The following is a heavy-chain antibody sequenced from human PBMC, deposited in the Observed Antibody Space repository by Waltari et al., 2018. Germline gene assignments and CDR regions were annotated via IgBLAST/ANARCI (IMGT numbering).Heavy chain of an antibody. J-gene: IGHJ4*02. Sequence: EVQLLESGGGLVQPGGSLRLSCAASGFTFSSYAMSWVRQAPGKGLEWVSAISGRGGSTYYTDAVKGRFTISRENSKNTLYLQMNSLRAEDTAVYYCAKDRGGDYPFDYWGQGTLVTVSS. CDR3: AKDRGGDYPFDY. CDR2: ISGRGGST. D-gene: IGHD4-17*01. CDR1: GFTFSSYA. V-gene: IGHV3-23*01.